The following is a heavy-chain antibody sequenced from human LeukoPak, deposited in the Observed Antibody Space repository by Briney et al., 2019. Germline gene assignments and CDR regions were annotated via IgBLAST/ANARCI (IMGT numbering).Heavy chain of an antibody. Sequence: GASVKVSCKASGGTFSSYAISWVRQAPGQGLEWMGRIIPILGLANYAQKFQGRATITADKSTSTAYMELSSLRSEDTAVYYCARDTGAYPVFDYWGQGTLVTVSS. V-gene: IGHV1-69*04. J-gene: IGHJ4*02. D-gene: IGHD1-26*01. CDR3: ARDTGAYPVFDY. CDR1: GGTFSSYA. CDR2: IIPILGLA.